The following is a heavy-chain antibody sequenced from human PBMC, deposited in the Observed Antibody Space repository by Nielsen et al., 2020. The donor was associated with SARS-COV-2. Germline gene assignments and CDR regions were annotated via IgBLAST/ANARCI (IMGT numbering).Heavy chain of an antibody. V-gene: IGHV4-39*07. CDR3: ASRRAQNYDFWSGYSFFDY. CDR2: IYYSGST. J-gene: IGHJ4*02. Sequence: WIRQPPGKGLEWIGSIYYSGSTYYNPSLKSRVTISVDTSKNQFSLKLSSVTAADTAVYYCASRRAQNYDFWSGYSFFDYWGQGTLVTVSS. D-gene: IGHD3-3*01.